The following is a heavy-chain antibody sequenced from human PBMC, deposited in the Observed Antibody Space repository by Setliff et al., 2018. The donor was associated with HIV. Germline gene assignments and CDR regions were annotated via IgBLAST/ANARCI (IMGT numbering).Heavy chain of an antibody. V-gene: IGHV4-34*01. CDR3: ARHRDPPGTSWIYYYYYMDL. Sequence: SETLSLTCAVYGGSFSGYYWSWIRQPPGKGLEWIGEINHSGSTNYNPSLKSRVTISVDTSKNHVSLRLSSVTAADTGVYYCARHRDPPGTSWIYYYYYMDLWGEGTTVTVSS. CDR1: GGSFSGYY. D-gene: IGHD6-13*01. CDR2: INHSGST. J-gene: IGHJ6*03.